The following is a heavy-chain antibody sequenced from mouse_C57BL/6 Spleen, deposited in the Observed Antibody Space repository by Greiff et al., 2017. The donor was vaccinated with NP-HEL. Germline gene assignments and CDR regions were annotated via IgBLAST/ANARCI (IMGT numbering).Heavy chain of an antibody. V-gene: IGHV1-82*01. J-gene: IGHJ4*01. CDR1: GYAFSSSW. D-gene: IGHD2-2*01. Sequence: VQLQQSGPELVKPGASVKISCKASGYAFSSSWMNWVKQRPGKGLEWIGRIYPGDGDTNYNGKFKGKATLTADKSSSTAYMQLSSLTSEDFAVYVCARCYGYGGDYYAMDYWGQGASVTVSS. CDR2: IYPGDGDT. CDR3: ARCYGYGGDYYAMDY.